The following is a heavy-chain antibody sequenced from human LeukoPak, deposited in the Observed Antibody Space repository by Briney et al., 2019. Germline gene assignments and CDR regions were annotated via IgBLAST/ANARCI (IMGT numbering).Heavy chain of an antibody. CDR2: IIPIFGTA. CDR3: ARTYYYDSSALGGLDY. V-gene: IGHV1-69*05. Sequence: ASVKGSCKASGGTFSSYAISWVRQAPGQGLEWMGRIIPIFGTANYAQKFQGRVTITTDESTSTAYMELSSLRSEDTAVYYCARTYYYDSSALGGLDYWGQGTLVTVSS. D-gene: IGHD3-22*01. J-gene: IGHJ4*02. CDR1: GGTFSSYA.